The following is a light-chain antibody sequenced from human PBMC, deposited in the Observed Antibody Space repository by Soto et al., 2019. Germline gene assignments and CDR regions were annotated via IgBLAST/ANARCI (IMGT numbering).Light chain of an antibody. J-gene: IGKJ1*01. Sequence: EIVMTQSPATLSVSPGGRATLPCRAGRSFRGPLAWYQQKPGQAPRLLIHGASTRAPGFPARFSGSGSGTDFTLTISSLQSEDFAVYYCQQYNNWPWTFGQGTKVEIK. CDR3: QQYNNWPWT. CDR2: GAS. CDR1: RSFRGP. V-gene: IGKV3-15*01.